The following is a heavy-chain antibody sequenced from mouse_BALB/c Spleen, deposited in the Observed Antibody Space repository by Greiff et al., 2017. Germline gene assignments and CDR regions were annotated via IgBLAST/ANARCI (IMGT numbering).Heavy chain of an antibody. CDR2: ISSGSSTI. D-gene: IGHD3-2*02. CDR1: GFTFSSFG. Sequence: EVKLQESGGGLVQPGGSRKLSCAASGFTFSSFGMHWVRQAPEKGLEWVAYISSGSSTIYYADTVKGRFTISRDNPKNTLFLQMTSLRSEDTAMYYCARGGTLGYYYAMDYWGQGTSVTVSS. J-gene: IGHJ4*01. V-gene: IGHV5-17*02. CDR3: ARGGTLGYYYAMDY.